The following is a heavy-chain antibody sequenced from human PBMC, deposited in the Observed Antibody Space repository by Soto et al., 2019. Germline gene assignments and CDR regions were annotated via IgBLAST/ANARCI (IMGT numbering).Heavy chain of an antibody. J-gene: IGHJ4*02. V-gene: IGHV4-31*03. Sequence: TLSLTCTVSGGSISSGGYYWSWIRQHPGKGLEWIGYIYYRGSTYYNPSLKSRVTISVDTSKNQFSLKLSSVTAADTAVYYCARDHEQAFDYWGQGTLVTVSS. CDR3: ARDHEQAFDY. CDR2: IYYRGST. CDR1: GGSISSGGYY.